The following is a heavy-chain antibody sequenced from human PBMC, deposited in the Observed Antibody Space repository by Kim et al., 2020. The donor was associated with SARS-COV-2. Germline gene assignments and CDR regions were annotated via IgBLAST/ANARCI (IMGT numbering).Heavy chain of an antibody. J-gene: IGHJ4*02. V-gene: IGHV1-69*04. CDR3: AADLRVGATAMFYFDY. CDR1: GGSISSYA. CDR2: IIPIVGTP. D-gene: IGHD1-1*01. Sequence: SVKVSCKASGGSISSYAITWLRQAPGQGLEWMGSIIPIVGTPNHAQKFQDRVTITADISASTVYMDLSSLTSEDTAVYYCAADLRVGATAMFYFDYWGQGSLITVSS.